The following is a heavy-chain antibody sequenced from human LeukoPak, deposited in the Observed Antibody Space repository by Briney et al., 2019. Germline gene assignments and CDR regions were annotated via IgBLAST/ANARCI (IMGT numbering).Heavy chain of an antibody. V-gene: IGHV4-59*01. Sequence: PSETLSLTCAVYGGSFSGYYWSWIRQPPGKGLEWIGYIYYSGSTNYNPSLKSRVTISVDTSKNQFSLKLSSVTAADTAVYYCARDSYDFWSGFDYWGQGTLVTVSS. J-gene: IGHJ4*02. CDR3: ARDSYDFWSGFDY. CDR2: IYYSGST. D-gene: IGHD3-3*01. CDR1: GGSFSGYY.